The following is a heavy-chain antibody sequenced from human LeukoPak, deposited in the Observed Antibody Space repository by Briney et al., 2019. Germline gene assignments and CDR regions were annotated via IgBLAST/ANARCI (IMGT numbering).Heavy chain of an antibody. Sequence: GGSLRLSCAASGFTFSSYWMSWVRQAPGKWLEWVANIKQDGSEKYYVDSVKGRFTISRDNAKNSLYLQMNSLRAEDTAVYYCAREDYYDSSGSIDYWGQGTLVTVSS. J-gene: IGHJ4*02. D-gene: IGHD3-22*01. CDR3: AREDYYDSSGSIDY. CDR1: GFTFSSYW. CDR2: IKQDGSEK. V-gene: IGHV3-7*01.